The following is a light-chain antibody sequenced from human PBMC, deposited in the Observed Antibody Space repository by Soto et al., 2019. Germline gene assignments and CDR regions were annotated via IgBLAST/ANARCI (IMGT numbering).Light chain of an antibody. CDR1: QSVSSSY. Sequence: EIVLTQSPGTLSLSPGERATLSCRASQSVSSSYLAWYQQKPGQTPRLLFYGASSRATGIPDRFSGSGSGTDSTLTISRLGPEDFAVYYCQQYGSSPFTFGPGTKVDIK. CDR2: GAS. J-gene: IGKJ3*01. CDR3: QQYGSSPFT. V-gene: IGKV3-20*01.